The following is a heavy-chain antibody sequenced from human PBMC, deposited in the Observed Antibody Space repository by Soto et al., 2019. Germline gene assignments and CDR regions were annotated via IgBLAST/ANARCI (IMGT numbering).Heavy chain of an antibody. Sequence: SETLSLTCTVSGGSISSGDYYWSWIRQPPGKGLEWIGYIYYSGSTYYNPSLKSQVTISVDTSKNQFSLKLSSVTAADTAVYYCARSPLSWFGELSHYYYYGMDVWGQGTTVTVS. CDR3: ARSPLSWFGELSHYYYYGMDV. CDR2: IYYSGST. V-gene: IGHV4-30-4*01. D-gene: IGHD3-10*01. CDR1: GGSISSGDYY. J-gene: IGHJ6*02.